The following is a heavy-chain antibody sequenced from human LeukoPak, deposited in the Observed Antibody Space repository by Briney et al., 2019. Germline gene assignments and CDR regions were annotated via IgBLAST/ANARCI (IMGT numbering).Heavy chain of an antibody. CDR1: GGSISSYY. D-gene: IGHD6-13*01. CDR2: IYTSGST. V-gene: IGHV4-4*07. J-gene: IGHJ5*02. Sequence: PSETLSLTCTVSGGSISSYYWSWIRQPAGKGLEWIGRIYTSGSTNYNPSLKSRVTVSVDTSKNQFSLKLSSVTAADTAVYYCARHVPAAAGTKYWFDPWGQGTLVTVSS. CDR3: ARHVPAAAGTKYWFDP.